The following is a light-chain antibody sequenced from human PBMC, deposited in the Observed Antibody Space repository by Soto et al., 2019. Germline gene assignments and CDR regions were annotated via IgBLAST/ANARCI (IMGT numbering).Light chain of an antibody. V-gene: IGKV3-20*01. CDR1: QSVSSSY. CDR2: GAS. J-gene: IGKJ3*01. Sequence: EIVLTQSPGTLSLSPGERATLSCRASQSVSSSYLAWYQQKPGQAPRLLIYGASSRATGIPDRFSGSGSGTDFTLTISRLEAEDFAVYYYQQYGSSPRFTFGPGTKVDIK. CDR3: QQYGSSPRFT.